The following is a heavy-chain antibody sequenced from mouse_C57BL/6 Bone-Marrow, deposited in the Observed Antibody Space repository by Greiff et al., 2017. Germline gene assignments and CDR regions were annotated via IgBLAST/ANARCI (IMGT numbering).Heavy chain of an antibody. J-gene: IGHJ2*01. D-gene: IGHD3-1*01. V-gene: IGHV14-4*01. Sequence: EVQRVESGAELVRPGASVKLSCTASGFNIKDDYMHWVKQRPEQGLEWIGWIDPENGDTEYASKFQGKATITADTSSNTAYLQLSSLTSEDTAVYYCTTGPYFDYWGQGTTLTVSS. CDR3: TTGPYFDY. CDR2: IDPENGDT. CDR1: GFNIKDDY.